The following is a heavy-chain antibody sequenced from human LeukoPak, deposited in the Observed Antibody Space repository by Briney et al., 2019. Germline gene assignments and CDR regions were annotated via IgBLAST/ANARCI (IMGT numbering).Heavy chain of an antibody. D-gene: IGHD3-22*01. CDR3: ARDSATYYSDNSGKGPFYW. CDR2: IWYDGSNK. V-gene: IGHV3-33*01. CDR1: GFTFSSYV. J-gene: IGHJ4*02. Sequence: QAGGSLRLSCVASGFTFSSYVMHWVRQAPGKGLEWVAVIWYDGSNKYYADSVKGRFTISRDNSKNTLYLQMSSLGAEDTAVYYCARDSATYYSDNSGKGPFYWWGQGTLVTVSS.